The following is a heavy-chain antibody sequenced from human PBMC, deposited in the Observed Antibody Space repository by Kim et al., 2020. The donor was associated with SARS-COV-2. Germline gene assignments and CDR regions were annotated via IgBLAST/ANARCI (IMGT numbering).Heavy chain of an antibody. Sequence: GGSLRLSCAASGFTFSSSGMNWVRQAPGEGLEWVAYIKKDGSEKNYVESVKGRFTISRDNAKNSLYLQMNSLRAEDTAVYYCARSFDNWGQGTLVTVPS. CDR1: GFTFSSSG. J-gene: IGHJ4*02. CDR2: IKKDGSEK. CDR3: ARSFDN. V-gene: IGHV3-7*01.